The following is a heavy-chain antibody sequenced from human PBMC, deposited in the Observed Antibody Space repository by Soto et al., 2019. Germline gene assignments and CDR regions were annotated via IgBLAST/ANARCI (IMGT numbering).Heavy chain of an antibody. CDR3: ARTDRDFYGLDV. CDR2: ISAAGDP. Sequence: EVQLVESGGGLVQPGGSLRLSCEASGFTFSNYDMHWVRQGTGKGLEWVSGISAAGDPDYADSVEGRFTISRENAQNSFFLQMNSLRVGGTAVYYCARTDRDFYGLDVWGQGTTVIVSS. J-gene: IGHJ6*02. V-gene: IGHV3-13*05. CDR1: GFTFSNYD.